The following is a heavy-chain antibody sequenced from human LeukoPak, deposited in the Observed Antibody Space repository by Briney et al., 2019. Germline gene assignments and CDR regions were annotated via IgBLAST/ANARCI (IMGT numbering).Heavy chain of an antibody. Sequence: ASVKVSCKASGYTFTSYGISWVRQAPGQGLEWMGWISAYNGNTNYAQKLQGRVTMTTDTSTSTAYMELRSLRSDDTAVYYCARDSVVVPAAIGLGYWGQGTLVTVSS. CDR1: GYTFTSYG. D-gene: IGHD2-2*01. V-gene: IGHV1-18*01. J-gene: IGHJ4*02. CDR3: ARDSVVVPAAIGLGY. CDR2: ISAYNGNT.